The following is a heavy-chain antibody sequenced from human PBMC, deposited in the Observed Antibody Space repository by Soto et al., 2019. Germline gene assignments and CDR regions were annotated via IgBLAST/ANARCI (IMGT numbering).Heavy chain of an antibody. CDR2: IIPIFGTS. Sequence: QVLLVQSGAEVKKPGSSVKVSCKASGGAFSTSSINWVRQAPGQGLEWMGGIIPIFGTSDYAQRFQGRVTITTDEATTTAFMELSSLRSDDTAVYYCERGHEYGGNSDALDIWGQGTMVTVSS. J-gene: IGHJ3*02. CDR1: GGAFSTSS. CDR3: ERGHEYGGNSDALDI. D-gene: IGHD4-17*01. V-gene: IGHV1-69*05.